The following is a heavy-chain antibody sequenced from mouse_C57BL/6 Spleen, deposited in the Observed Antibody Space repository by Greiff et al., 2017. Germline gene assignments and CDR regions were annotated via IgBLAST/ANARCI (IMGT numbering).Heavy chain of an antibody. D-gene: IGHD2-4*01. CDR1: GYTFTDYY. J-gene: IGHJ4*01. Sequence: VQLQQSGPVLVKPGASVKMSCKASGYTFTDYYMNWVKQSHGKSLEWIGDINPNNGGTSYNQKFKGKATLTVDKSSSTAYMELRSLTSEYSAVYYCERRGDYDYDLGYAMDYWGQGTSVTVSS. V-gene: IGHV1-26*01. CDR3: ERRGDYDYDLGYAMDY. CDR2: INPNNGGT.